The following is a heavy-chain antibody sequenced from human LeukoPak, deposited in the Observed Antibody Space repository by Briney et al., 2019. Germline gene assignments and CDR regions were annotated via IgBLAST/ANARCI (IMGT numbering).Heavy chain of an antibody. J-gene: IGHJ4*02. CDR3: TADPPGMSTSTGIDH. CDR2: IKSKTDGGTT. V-gene: IGHV3-15*05. D-gene: IGHD2-2*01. CDR1: GFTFSNAW. Sequence: GGCLRLSCAASGFTFSNAWMTGVRQIPGKGREWVGRIKSKTDGGTTDYAAPVKGIFTISRDDSDNMLYLQMNSLKVEDTAVYYCTADPPGMSTSTGIDHWGQGTLVTVSS.